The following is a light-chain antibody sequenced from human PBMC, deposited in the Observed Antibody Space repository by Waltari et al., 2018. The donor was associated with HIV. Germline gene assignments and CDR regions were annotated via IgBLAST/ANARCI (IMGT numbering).Light chain of an antibody. V-gene: IGLV2-14*01. CDR3: SSYTTSTHYV. J-gene: IGLJ1*01. CDR1: SSDVGAYNY. Sequence: QSALTQPASVSGSPGQSITISCTGTSSDVGAYNYVSWYQQHPGKAPKLMIYEVTNRPSGVSNRFSGSKSGNTASLTISGLQAEDEGDYYCSSYTTSTHYVFGTGTKVTVL. CDR2: EVT.